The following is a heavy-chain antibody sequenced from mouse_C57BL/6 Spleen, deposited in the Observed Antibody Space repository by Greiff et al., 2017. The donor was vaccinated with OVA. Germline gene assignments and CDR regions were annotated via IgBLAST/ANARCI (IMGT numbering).Heavy chain of an antibody. CDR3: TRGDSSGYVY. Sequence: QESGAELVRPGASVTLSCKASGYTFTDYEMHWVKQTPVHGLEWIGAIDPETGGTAYNQKFKGKAILTADKSSSTAYMELRSLTSEDSAVYYCTRGDSSGYVYWGQGTTLTVSS. D-gene: IGHD3-2*02. CDR1: GYTFTDYE. V-gene: IGHV1-15*01. CDR2: IDPETGGT. J-gene: IGHJ2*01.